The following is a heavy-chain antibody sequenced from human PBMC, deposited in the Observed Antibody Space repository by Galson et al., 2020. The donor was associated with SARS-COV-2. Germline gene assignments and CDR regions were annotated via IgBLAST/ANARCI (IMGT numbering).Heavy chain of an antibody. CDR3: AKDATLAYCGGDCSSWFDP. Sequence: QLGESLKISCAASGFTFSSYGMHWVRQAPGKGLEWVAVIWYDGSNKYYADSVKGRFTISRDNSKNTLYLQMNSLRAEDTAVYYCAKDATLAYCGGDCSSWFDPWGQGTLVTVSS. CDR1: GFTFSSYG. CDR2: IWYDGSNK. J-gene: IGHJ5*02. V-gene: IGHV3-33*06. D-gene: IGHD2-21*01.